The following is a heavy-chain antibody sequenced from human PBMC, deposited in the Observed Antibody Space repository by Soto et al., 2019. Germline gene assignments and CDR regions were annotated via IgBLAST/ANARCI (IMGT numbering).Heavy chain of an antibody. CDR1: GGSFSGYY. D-gene: IGHD2-21*02. CDR2: INHSGTI. V-gene: IGHV4-34*01. Sequence: PSETLSLTCAVYGGSFSGYYWTWIRQPPGKGLEWIGEINHSGTINFNPSLKSRLTISLDTSKKHFSLKLSSVTDADTAAYYCARADRTLVTSYGIDVWGQGTTVTVSS. J-gene: IGHJ6*02. CDR3: ARADRTLVTSYGIDV.